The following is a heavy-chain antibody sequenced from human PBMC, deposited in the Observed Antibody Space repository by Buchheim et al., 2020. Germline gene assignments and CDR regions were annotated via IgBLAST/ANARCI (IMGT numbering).Heavy chain of an antibody. J-gene: IGHJ2*01. CDR3: ARDRQYCSGGSCSTYWYFDL. Sequence: QVQLQESGPGLVKPSQTLSLTCTVSGGSISSGSYYWSWIRQPAGKGLEWIGRIYTSGSTNYNPSLKSRVTISVDTSKNQFSLKLSSVTAADTAVYYCARDRQYCSGGSCSTYWYFDLWGRGNL. CDR2: IYTSGST. V-gene: IGHV4-61*02. CDR1: GGSISSGSYY. D-gene: IGHD2-15*01.